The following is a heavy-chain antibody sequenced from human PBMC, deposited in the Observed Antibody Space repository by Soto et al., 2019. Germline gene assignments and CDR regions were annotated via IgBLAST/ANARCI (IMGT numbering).Heavy chain of an antibody. CDR3: ASSLLTPFDY. D-gene: IGHD7-27*01. CDR2: INSDGGST. V-gene: IGHV3-74*01. Sequence: EVQLVESGGGLVQPGGSLRLSCAASGFTFSSYWMHWVRQVPGKGLLWVSRINSDGGSTTYADSVKGRFTISRDNAKRTLYLQLNSLRAEDTAVYYCASSLLTPFDYWGQGTLVTVSS. CDR1: GFTFSSYW. J-gene: IGHJ4*02.